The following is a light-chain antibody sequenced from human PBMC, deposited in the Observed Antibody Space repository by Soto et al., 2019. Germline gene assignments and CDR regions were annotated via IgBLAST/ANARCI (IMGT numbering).Light chain of an antibody. J-gene: IGKJ1*01. CDR3: QHYGYSRWT. CDR2: GVY. V-gene: IGKV3-20*01. Sequence: IVLTQSPGTLSLSPGERATLSCRASLTGNNNYLAWYQHKSGQAPRLLIYGVYTRATGIPDRFTGSGSGTEFTLTITRLEPEDSAVYFCQHYGYSRWTFGKGTKVEIK. CDR1: LTGNNNY.